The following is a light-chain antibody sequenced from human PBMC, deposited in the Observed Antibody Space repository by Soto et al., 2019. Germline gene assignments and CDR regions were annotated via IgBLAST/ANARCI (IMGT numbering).Light chain of an antibody. Sequence: EIVLTQSPGTLSLSPGERATLSCRASQSVSSSYLAWYQQKPGQAPRLLIYGASSRATGIPDRFSGSRSGTDLTLSIRRLEPEDFAVYYCQQYGSSRSFGQGTQLEIK. CDR1: QSVSSSY. V-gene: IGKV3-20*01. CDR2: GAS. CDR3: QQYGSSRS. J-gene: IGKJ2*01.